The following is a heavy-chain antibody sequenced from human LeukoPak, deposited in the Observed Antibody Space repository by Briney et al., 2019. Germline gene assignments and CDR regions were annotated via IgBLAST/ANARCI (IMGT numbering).Heavy chain of an antibody. Sequence: GESLKISCKASAYSFATYWIARVRQMPGKGLECMGVIYPGDSDTRYSPSFQGQVTISADKSISTAYLQWSSLKASDTAMYYCARHYDSYYYYGMDVWGQGTTVTVSS. CDR3: ARHYDSYYYYGMDV. CDR1: AYSFATYW. CDR2: IYPGDSDT. J-gene: IGHJ6*02. D-gene: IGHD3-9*01. V-gene: IGHV5-51*01.